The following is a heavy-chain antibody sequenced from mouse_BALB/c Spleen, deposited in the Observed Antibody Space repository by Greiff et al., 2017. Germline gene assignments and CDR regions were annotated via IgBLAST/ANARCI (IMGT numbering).Heavy chain of an antibody. CDR1: GFTFSSYT. J-gene: IGHJ3*01. CDR2: ISNGGGST. D-gene: IGHD2-1*01. CDR3: ARPANSYGNSRGFAY. V-gene: IGHV5-12-2*01. Sequence: EVKLVESGGGLVQPGGSLKLSCAASGFTFSSYTMSWVRQTPEKRLEWVAYISNGGGSTYYPDTVKGRFTISRDNAKNTLYLQMSSLKSEDTAMYYCARPANSYGNSRGFAYWGQGTLVTVSA.